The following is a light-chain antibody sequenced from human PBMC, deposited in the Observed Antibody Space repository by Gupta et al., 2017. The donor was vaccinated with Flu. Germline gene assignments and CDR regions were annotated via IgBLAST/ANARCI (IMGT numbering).Light chain of an antibody. CDR1: TSDVGGYNS. Sequence: TTSDVGGYNSVSWYQQHPGKAPKLMIYEVSHRPSGVSNRFSGSKSGNTASLTISGLRAEDEADYYCSSYTTSRTYVFGTGTKVTVL. CDR2: EVS. CDR3: SSYTTSRTYV. J-gene: IGLJ1*01. V-gene: IGLV2-14*01.